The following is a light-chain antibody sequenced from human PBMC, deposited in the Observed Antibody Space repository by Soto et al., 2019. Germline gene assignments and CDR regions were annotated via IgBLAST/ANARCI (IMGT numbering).Light chain of an antibody. CDR2: QVS. CDR3: VQFSHFPRT. V-gene: IGKV2-24*01. J-gene: IGKJ1*01. Sequence: EIVLTQTPLSSPVTLGQPASISCRSSQNLVYSDGNTYLCWVQQRPGQSPKLLIYQVSNRFSGVPARFSGSGAGTDFTLTISRVEAEDVGIYYCVQFSHFPRTFGQGTKVEIK. CDR1: QNLVYSDGNTY.